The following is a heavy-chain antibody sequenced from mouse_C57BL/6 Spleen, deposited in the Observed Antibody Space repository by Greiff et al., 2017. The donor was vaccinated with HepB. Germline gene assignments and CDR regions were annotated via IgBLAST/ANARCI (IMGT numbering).Heavy chain of an antibody. V-gene: IGHV1-69*01. CDR3: ARGGDGYWGDY. CDR2: IDPSDSYT. CDR1: GYTFTSYW. J-gene: IGHJ4*01. D-gene: IGHD2-3*01. Sequence: QVHVKQPGAELVMPGASVKLSCKASGYTFTSYWMHWVKQRPGQGLEWIGEIDPSDSYTNYNQKFKGKSTLTVDKSSSTAYMQLSSLTSEDSAVYYCARGGDGYWGDYWGQGTSVTVSS.